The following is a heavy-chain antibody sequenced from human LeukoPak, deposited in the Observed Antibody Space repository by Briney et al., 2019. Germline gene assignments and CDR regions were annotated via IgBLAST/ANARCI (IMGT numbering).Heavy chain of an antibody. Sequence: ASVKVSCKASGYTFTSYGISWVRQAPGQGLEWMGGISAYNGNTNYAQKLQGRVTMTTDTSTSTAYLELRSLRSDDTAVYYCARIYRGYYYGSGSLGPLFYYYMDVWGKGTTVTISS. CDR3: ARIYRGYYYGSGSLGPLFYYYMDV. CDR2: ISAYNGNT. D-gene: IGHD3-10*01. J-gene: IGHJ6*03. CDR1: GYTFTSYG. V-gene: IGHV1-18*01.